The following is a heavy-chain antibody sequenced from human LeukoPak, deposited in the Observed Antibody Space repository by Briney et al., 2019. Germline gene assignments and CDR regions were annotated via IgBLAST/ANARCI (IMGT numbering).Heavy chain of an antibody. CDR1: GGSFSGYY. J-gene: IGHJ5*02. Sequence: SETLSLTCAVYGGSFSGYYWSWIRQPPGKGLEWIGEINHSGSTNYNPSLKSRVTISVDTSKNQFSLKLSSVTAADTAVYYCARGGKDGSGSYYPLNWFDPWGQGTLVTVSS. D-gene: IGHD3-10*01. V-gene: IGHV4-34*01. CDR3: ARGGKDGSGSYYPLNWFDP. CDR2: INHSGST.